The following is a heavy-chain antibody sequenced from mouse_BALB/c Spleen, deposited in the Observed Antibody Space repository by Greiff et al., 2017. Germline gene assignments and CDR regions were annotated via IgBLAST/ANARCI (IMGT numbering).Heavy chain of an antibody. CDR1: GYTFSSYW. CDR3: ARATMIRSYAMDY. CDR2: ILPGSGST. D-gene: IGHD2-4*01. Sequence: VQLQQSGAELMKPGASVKISCKATGYTFSSYWIEWVKQRPGHGLEWIGEILPGSGSTNYNEKFKGKATFTADTSSNTAYMQLSSLTSEDSAVYYCARATMIRSYAMDYWGQGTSVTVSS. V-gene: IGHV1-9*01. J-gene: IGHJ4*01.